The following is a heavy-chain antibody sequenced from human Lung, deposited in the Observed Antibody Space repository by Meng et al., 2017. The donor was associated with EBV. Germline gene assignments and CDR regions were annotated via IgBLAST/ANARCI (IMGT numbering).Heavy chain of an antibody. D-gene: IGHD1-14*01. Sequence: VQLVESGGXXVKPGXSLRLSCAASGVIFNNYDTAWVRQAPGRGLEWISGMTAGGGGTYYADSVKGRFTISGDSSKKTYYLQMNRLTVEDTATYYCTSGNSMYYFEKWGQGTLSNVSS. CDR3: TSGNSMYYFEK. CDR2: MTAGGGGT. V-gene: IGHV3-23*04. J-gene: IGHJ4*02. CDR1: GVIFNNYD.